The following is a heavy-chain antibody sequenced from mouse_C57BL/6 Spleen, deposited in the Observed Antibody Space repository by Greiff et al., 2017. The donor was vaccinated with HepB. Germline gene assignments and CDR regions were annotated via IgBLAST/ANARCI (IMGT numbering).Heavy chain of an antibody. CDR1: GYTFTSYW. V-gene: IGHV1-55*01. J-gene: IGHJ3*01. Sequence: QVQLQQPGAELVKPGASVKMSCKASGYTFTSYWITWVKQRPGQGLEWIGDIYPGSGSTNYNEKFKSKATLTVDTSSSTAYMQLSSLTSEDSAVYYCARSPGAYYDYEGFAYWGQGTLVTVSA. CDR3: ARSPGAYYDYEGFAY. D-gene: IGHD2-4*01. CDR2: IYPGSGST.